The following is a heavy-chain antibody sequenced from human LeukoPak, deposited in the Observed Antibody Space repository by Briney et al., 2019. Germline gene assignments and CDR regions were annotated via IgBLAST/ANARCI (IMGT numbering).Heavy chain of an antibody. CDR2: ISSAGTTK. V-gene: IGHV3-48*03. D-gene: IGHD3-22*01. CDR3: ARDYDGSGYFGY. CDR1: GFTFSSYE. J-gene: IGHJ4*02. Sequence: PGGSLRLSCAASGFTFSSYEMNWVRQAPGKGLEWISYISSAGTTKIYADSVKGRFTISRDNAKNSLYLQMNSLRAEDTAVYYCARDYDGSGYFGYWGQGTLVTVSS.